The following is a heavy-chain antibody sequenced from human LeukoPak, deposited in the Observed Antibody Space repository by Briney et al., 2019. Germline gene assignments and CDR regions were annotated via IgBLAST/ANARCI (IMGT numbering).Heavy chain of an antibody. CDR1: GYTFTSYD. Sequence: GASVKVSCKASGYTFTSYDINWVRQATGQGLEWMGWMNPNSGNTGYAQKFQGRVTMTRNTSISTAYMELSNLRSEDTAVYYCARATVREVVAAAYYFDYWGQGTLVTVSS. CDR3: ARATVREVVAAAYYFDY. V-gene: IGHV1-8*01. CDR2: MNPNSGNT. D-gene: IGHD2-15*01. J-gene: IGHJ4*02.